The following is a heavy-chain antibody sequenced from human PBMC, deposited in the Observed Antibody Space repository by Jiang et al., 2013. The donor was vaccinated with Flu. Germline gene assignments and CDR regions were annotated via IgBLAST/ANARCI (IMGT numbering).Heavy chain of an antibody. D-gene: IGHD1-1*01. Sequence: VKKPGSSVKVSCKASGGTFTSYTISWVRQALDKGLSGWAGVIPMFGTATYAQRFQGRVTITADKSTSTAYMELSSLRSEDTAVYYCARDVPAGTTSWLDPWGPGNPRSPSPQ. CDR1: GGTFTSYT. V-gene: IGHV1-69*06. J-gene: IGHJ5*02. CDR3: ARDVPAGTTSWLDP. CDR2: VIPMFGTA.